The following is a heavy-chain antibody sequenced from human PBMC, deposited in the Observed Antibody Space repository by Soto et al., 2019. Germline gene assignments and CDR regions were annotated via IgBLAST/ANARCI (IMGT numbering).Heavy chain of an antibody. J-gene: IGHJ6*02. V-gene: IGHV3-30-3*01. Sequence: QVQLVESGGRVVQPGRSLRLSCAASGFTFSSYAMHWVRQAPGKGLEWVAVISYDGSNKYYADSVKGRFTISRDNSKNTLYLQMNSLRAEDTAVYYCARGGSGWYKDGMDVWGQGTTVTVSS. CDR1: GFTFSSYA. CDR3: ARGGSGWYKDGMDV. D-gene: IGHD6-19*01. CDR2: ISYDGSNK.